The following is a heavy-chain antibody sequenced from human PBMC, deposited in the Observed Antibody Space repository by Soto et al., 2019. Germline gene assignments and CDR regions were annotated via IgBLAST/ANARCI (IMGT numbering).Heavy chain of an antibody. CDR1: GFTFSSYW. D-gene: IGHD4-17*01. Sequence: EVQLVESGGGLVQPGGSLRLSCAASGFTFSSYWMSWVRQAPGKGLEWVANIKQDGSEKYYVDSVKGRFTISRDNAKNSLYLQMNSLRAEHTAVYYCARGLSGYGDQRNYWGQGTLVTVSS. J-gene: IGHJ4*02. V-gene: IGHV3-7*01. CDR2: IKQDGSEK. CDR3: ARGLSGYGDQRNY.